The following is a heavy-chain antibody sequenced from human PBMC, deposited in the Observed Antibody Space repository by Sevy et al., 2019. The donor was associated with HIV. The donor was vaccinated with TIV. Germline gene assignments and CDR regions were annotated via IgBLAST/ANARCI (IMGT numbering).Heavy chain of an antibody. Sequence: SETLPLTCAVYGGSFSGYYWSWIRQPPGKGLEWIGEINHSGSTNYNPSLKSRVTISVDTSKNQFSLKLSSVTAADTAVYYCARGRGLVGATVGFRFDYWGQGTLVTVSS. J-gene: IGHJ4*02. CDR3: ARGRGLVGATVGFRFDY. V-gene: IGHV4-34*01. CDR1: GGSFSGYY. CDR2: INHSGST. D-gene: IGHD1-26*01.